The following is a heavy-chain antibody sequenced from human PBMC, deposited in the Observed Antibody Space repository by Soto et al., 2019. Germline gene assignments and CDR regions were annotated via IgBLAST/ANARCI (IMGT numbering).Heavy chain of an antibody. CDR3: ARGGHVVVVTAAFGY. Sequence: QVQLVQSGAEVKKPGASVKVSCKASGNTFSNYYIHWVRQAPGQGLEWMGTINPSGGHTTYAQKFLGRVTMTRDTSTSTLYMELTRLRSEETAVYYCARGGHVVVVTAAFGYWGQGTLVTVSS. CDR2: INPSGGHT. D-gene: IGHD2-21*02. V-gene: IGHV1-46*03. J-gene: IGHJ4*02. CDR1: GNTFSNYY.